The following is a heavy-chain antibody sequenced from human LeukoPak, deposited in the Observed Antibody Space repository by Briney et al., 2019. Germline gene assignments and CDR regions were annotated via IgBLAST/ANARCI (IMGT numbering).Heavy chain of an antibody. CDR2: IYYSGRT. Sequence: PSETLSLTCTVSGGSISSSSSDWGWNRQPPGKGLEWIRSIYYSGRTHYNPSLKSRVTISVDTPKNQFSLKLSSVTAADTAVYYCARHTGGSGTYATWGQGTLVTVSS. V-gene: IGHV4-39*01. D-gene: IGHD3-10*01. CDR1: GGSISSSSSD. J-gene: IGHJ5*02. CDR3: ARHTGGSGTYAT.